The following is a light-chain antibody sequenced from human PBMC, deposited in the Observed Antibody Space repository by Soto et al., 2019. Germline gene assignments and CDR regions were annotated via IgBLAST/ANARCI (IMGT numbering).Light chain of an antibody. Sequence: EIVLTQSPGSLSLSPGERATLSCRASQSVSNNYLAWYQQKPGQDPRLLIYGASNRATGIPERFSGSGSGTEFTLTISRLEPEDFAVYYCQQHDNSPWMFGQGTKVDIK. CDR2: GAS. CDR1: QSVSNNY. J-gene: IGKJ1*01. V-gene: IGKV3-20*01. CDR3: QQHDNSPWM.